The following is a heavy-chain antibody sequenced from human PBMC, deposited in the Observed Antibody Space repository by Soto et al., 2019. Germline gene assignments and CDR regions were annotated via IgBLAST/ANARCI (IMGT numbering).Heavy chain of an antibody. CDR2: IYYSGST. CDR1: GGSISSSNYY. CDR3: ATQEVGGSYVYTFDP. Sequence: PSETLSLTCTVSGGSISSSNYYWGLIRQPPGKGLEWIGSIYYSGSTYYNPSLKSRVTISVDTSKNQFSLKLSSVTAADTAVYYCATQEVGGSYVYTFDPWGQGTLVTVSS. D-gene: IGHD1-26*01. J-gene: IGHJ5*02. V-gene: IGHV4-39*01.